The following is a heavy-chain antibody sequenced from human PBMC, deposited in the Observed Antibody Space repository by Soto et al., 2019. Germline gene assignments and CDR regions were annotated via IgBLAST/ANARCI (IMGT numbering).Heavy chain of an antibody. CDR1: GFTFSAIA. CDR2: ITGTGLST. D-gene: IGHD2-21*02. CDR3: ARGLWGEVVTQGFDI. Sequence: EVQLLESGGGPVQPGGSLRLSCGASGFTFSAIAMTWVRQVPGKGLEWISTITGTGLSTYYADSVKGRFTISRDVSKTTLYMQMNSLRAEDTAIYYCARGLWGEVVTQGFDIWGQGTMVTVSS. J-gene: IGHJ3*02. V-gene: IGHV3-23*01.